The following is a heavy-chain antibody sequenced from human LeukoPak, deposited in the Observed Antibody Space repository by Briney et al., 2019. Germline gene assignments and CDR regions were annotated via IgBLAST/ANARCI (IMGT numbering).Heavy chain of an antibody. V-gene: IGHV4-31*03. J-gene: IGHJ3*02. Sequence: PSQTLSLTCTVSGGSISSGGYYWSWIRQRPGKGLEWIGYIYYSGSTYYNPSLKSRVTISVDTSKNQFSLKLSSVTAADTAVYYCASRDGYNYVSAFDIWGQGTMVTVSS. CDR3: ASRDGYNYVSAFDI. CDR2: IYYSGST. D-gene: IGHD5-24*01. CDR1: GGSISSGGYY.